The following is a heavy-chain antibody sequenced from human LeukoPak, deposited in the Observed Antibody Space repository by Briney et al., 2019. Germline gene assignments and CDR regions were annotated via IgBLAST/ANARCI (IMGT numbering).Heavy chain of an antibody. V-gene: IGHV3-30*03. Sequence: PGGSLRLSCAASGFTFSHYGMQWVRQAPGKGLEWVAVISYDGSNKYYADSVKGRFTISRDNSKNTLYLQMNSLRAEDTAVYYCARGSLYSGYASMDVWGQGTTVTVSS. J-gene: IGHJ6*02. D-gene: IGHD5-12*01. CDR3: ARGSLYSGYASMDV. CDR1: GFTFSHYG. CDR2: ISYDGSNK.